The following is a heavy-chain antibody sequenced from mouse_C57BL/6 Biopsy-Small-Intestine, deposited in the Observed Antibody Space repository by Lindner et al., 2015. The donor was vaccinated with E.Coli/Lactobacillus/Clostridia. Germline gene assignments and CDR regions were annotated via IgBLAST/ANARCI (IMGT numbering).Heavy chain of an antibody. CDR1: GYTFTDYN. V-gene: IGHV1-22*01. CDR3: AAYGYDFDY. D-gene: IGHD2-2*01. J-gene: IGHJ2*01. Sequence: VQLQESGPELVKPGASVKMSCKTSGYTFTDYNMHWVKQSPGKTLEWVGYINPKSGGTTYNQKFKGKATLTVDKSSSTAYMDLRSLTSEDSLVYYCAAYGYDFDYWGQGTTLTVSS. CDR2: INPKSGGT.